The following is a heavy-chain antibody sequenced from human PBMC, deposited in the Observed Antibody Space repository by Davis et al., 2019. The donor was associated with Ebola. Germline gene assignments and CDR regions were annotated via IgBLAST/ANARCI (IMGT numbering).Heavy chain of an antibody. CDR1: GYTFTGYY. CDR2: INPNSGGT. J-gene: IGHJ4*02. Sequence: ASVKVSCKASGYTFTGYYMHWVRQAPGQGLEWMGRINPNSGGTNYAQKFQGRVTITADKSTSTAYMELSSLRSEDTAVYYCARDIVVVDGGDYWGQGTLVTVSS. V-gene: IGHV1-2*06. D-gene: IGHD2-15*01. CDR3: ARDIVVVDGGDY.